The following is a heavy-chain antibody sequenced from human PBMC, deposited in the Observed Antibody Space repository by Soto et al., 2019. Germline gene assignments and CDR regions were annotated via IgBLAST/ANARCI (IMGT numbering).Heavy chain of an antibody. Sequence: EVQLVESGGGLVKPGGSLRLSCAASGFTFSSYSMNWVRQAPGKGLEWVSSISSSSSYIYYADSAKGRFTISRDNAKNSLYLQMNSLRAEDTAVYYCARGVAARHWYFDLWGRGTLVTVSS. CDR3: ARGVAARHWYFDL. CDR1: GFTFSSYS. V-gene: IGHV3-21*01. D-gene: IGHD6-6*01. J-gene: IGHJ2*01. CDR2: ISSSSSYI.